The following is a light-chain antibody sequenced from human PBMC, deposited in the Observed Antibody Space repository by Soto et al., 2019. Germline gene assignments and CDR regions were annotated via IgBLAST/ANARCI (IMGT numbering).Light chain of an antibody. CDR3: SSYADDNNVV. CDR2: EVI. V-gene: IGLV2-8*01. Sequence: QSALTQPPSASGSPGQSVTISCTGASTDANDYNYVSWYQQYPGKAPKLIIYEVIRRPSGVPHRFSGSKTGNTASLTVSGLQAEDEANYYCSSYADDNNVVFGGGTKLTVL. J-gene: IGLJ2*01. CDR1: STDANDYNY.